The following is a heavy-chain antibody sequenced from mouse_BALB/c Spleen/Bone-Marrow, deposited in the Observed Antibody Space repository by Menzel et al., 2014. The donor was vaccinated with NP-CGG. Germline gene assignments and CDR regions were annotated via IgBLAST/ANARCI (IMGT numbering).Heavy chain of an antibody. CDR3: ARSRDGYDSFAY. CDR2: INPSTGYT. V-gene: IGHV1-7*01. D-gene: IGHD2-2*01. CDR1: GYTFTSYW. J-gene: IGHJ3*01. Sequence: QVQLQHSGAELAKPGASVKMSCKASGYTFTSYWMHWVKQRPGQGLEWIGYINPSTGYTEYNQKFKDKATLTADKSSSTAYMQLSSLTSEDSAVYYRARSRDGYDSFAYWGQGTLVTVSA.